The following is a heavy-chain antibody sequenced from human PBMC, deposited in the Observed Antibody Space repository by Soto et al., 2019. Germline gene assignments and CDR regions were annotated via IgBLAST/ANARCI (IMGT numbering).Heavy chain of an antibody. CDR3: ARERSYGHDY. V-gene: IGHV1-8*01. J-gene: IGHJ4*02. CDR1: GYTFTSYD. Sequence: QVQLVQSGAEVKKPWASVKVSCKASGYTFTSYDISWVRQATGQGLEWMGWMNPNSGNTVYAQKFQGRVTMTRNTSISTAYMELSSLRSEDTAVYYGARERSYGHDYWGQGTLVTVSS. CDR2: MNPNSGNT. D-gene: IGHD5-18*01.